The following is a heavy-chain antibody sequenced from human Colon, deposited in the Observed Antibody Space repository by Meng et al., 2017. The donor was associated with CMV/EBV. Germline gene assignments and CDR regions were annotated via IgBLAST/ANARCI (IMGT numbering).Heavy chain of an antibody. D-gene: IGHD3-3*01. CDR2: INPNSGST. Sequence: GSGETYADYYRHWVRQAPGQGLEWMGWINPNSGSTNYAQKFEGRVTMTRDTSISTAYMEMRRLTSDDTAVYYCARDWLGFKVWFGPWGQGTLVTVSS. CDR3: ARDWLGFKVWFGP. CDR1: GETYADYY. V-gene: IGHV1-2*02. J-gene: IGHJ5*02.